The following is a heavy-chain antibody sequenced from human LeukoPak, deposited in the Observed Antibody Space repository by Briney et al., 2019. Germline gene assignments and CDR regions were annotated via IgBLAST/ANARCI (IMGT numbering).Heavy chain of an antibody. V-gene: IGHV3-7*01. CDR1: GFTFASSW. CDR2: IKEDGSEK. Sequence: PGGSLRLSCVVSGFTFASSWMTWVRQAPGKGLEWVANIKEDGSEKHYVDSVKGRFTISRGNAKNSLYLQMNSLRAEDTAVYYCAREPGIGYAFDIWCQGTMVTVSS. D-gene: IGHD3-10*01. CDR3: AREPGIGYAFDI. J-gene: IGHJ3*02.